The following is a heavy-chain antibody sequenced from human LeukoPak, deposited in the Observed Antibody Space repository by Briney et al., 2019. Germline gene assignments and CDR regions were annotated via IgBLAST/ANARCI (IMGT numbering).Heavy chain of an antibody. V-gene: IGHV6-1*01. CDR2: TYYRSKWYN. J-gene: IGHJ4*02. CDR3: ARELDSSSWYGEKPIFDY. D-gene: IGHD6-13*01. Sequence: SQTLPLTCAISGDSVSSNSAAWNWIRQSPSRGLEWLGRTYYRSKWYNDYAVSVKSRITINPDTSKNQFSLQLNSVTPEDTAVYYCARELDSSSWYGEKPIFDYWGQGTLVTVSS. CDR1: GDSVSSNSAA.